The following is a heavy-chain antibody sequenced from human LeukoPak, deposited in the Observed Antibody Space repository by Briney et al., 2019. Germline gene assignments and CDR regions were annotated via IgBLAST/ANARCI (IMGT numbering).Heavy chain of an antibody. CDR2: IYYSGST. Sequence: SETLSLTCTVSGGSLSIYYWSWIRQPPGKGLEWIGYIYYSGSTNYNPSLKSRVTISVDTSKNQFSLKLSSVTAADTAVYYCARVLAACQIFDYWGQGTLVTVSS. CDR3: ARVLAACQIFDY. J-gene: IGHJ4*02. V-gene: IGHV4-59*01. D-gene: IGHD6-6*01. CDR1: GGSLSIYY.